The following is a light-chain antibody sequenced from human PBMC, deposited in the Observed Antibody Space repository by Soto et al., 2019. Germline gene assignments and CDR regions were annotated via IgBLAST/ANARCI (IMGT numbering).Light chain of an antibody. CDR1: SGHSSYS. CDR3: QTWDTGIQV. CDR2: VNSDDSH. Sequence: QLVLTQSPSASASLGASVKLTCTLSSGHSSYSIAWHQQQPDKGPRYLMKVNSDDSHNKGDGIPDRFSGSSSGAERYLTISSLQSEDEADYYCQTWDTGIQVFGGGTKLTVL. J-gene: IGLJ2*01. V-gene: IGLV4-69*01.